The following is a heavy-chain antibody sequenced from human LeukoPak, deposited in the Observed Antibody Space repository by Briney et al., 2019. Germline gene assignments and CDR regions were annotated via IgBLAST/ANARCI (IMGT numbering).Heavy chain of an antibody. V-gene: IGHV4-59*01. J-gene: IGHJ3*02. CDR3: ARDPSSSSAFDI. D-gene: IGHD6-13*01. CDR1: GGSISSYY. CDR2: IYYSGST. Sequence: SSETLSLTCTVSGGSISSYYWSWIRQPPGKGLEWIGYIYYSGSTNYNPSLKSRVTISVDTSKNQFSLKLSSVTAADTAVYYCARDPSSSSAFDIWGQGTMVTVSS.